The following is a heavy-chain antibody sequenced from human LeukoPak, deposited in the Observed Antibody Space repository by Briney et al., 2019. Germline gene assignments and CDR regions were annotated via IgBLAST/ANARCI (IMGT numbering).Heavy chain of an antibody. V-gene: IGHV4-59*08. D-gene: IGHD2/OR15-2a*01. CDR3: ARQVVIIPSSRGGPWFDP. J-gene: IGHJ5*01. Sequence: PSETLSLTCSVSGASVKSDYWSWIRQSLGKGLEWIANVYYSGSTNYNPSLKSRVTISVDASKNQISLKLSSVTAADTAVYYCARQVVIIPSSRGGPWFDPWGQGTLVAISS. CDR2: VYYSGST. CDR1: GASVKSDY.